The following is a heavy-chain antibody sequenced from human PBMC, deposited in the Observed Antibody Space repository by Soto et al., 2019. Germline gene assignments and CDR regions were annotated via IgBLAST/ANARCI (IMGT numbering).Heavy chain of an antibody. V-gene: IGHV4-31*03. J-gene: IGHJ6*02. CDR1: GGSISSGGYY. D-gene: IGHD3-9*01. CDR3: ARDRGYYDILSLYGMDA. CDR2: IYYSGST. Sequence: SETLSLTCTVSGGSISSGGYYWSWIRQHPGKGLEWIGYIYYSGSTYYNPSLKSRVTISVDTSKNQFSLKLSSVTAADTAVYYCARDRGYYDILSLYGMDAWGQGTTVTVSS.